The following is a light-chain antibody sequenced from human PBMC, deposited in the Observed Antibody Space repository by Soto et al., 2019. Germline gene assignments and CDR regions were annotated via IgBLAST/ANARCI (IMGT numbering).Light chain of an antibody. CDR2: DVS. CDR3: SSYTSSSTPNV. J-gene: IGLJ6*01. Sequence: QSALTQPASVSGSPGQSITISCTGTSSDLGGYNYVSWYQQLPGKAPKLMIYDVSSRPSGVSNRFSGSKSGNTASLTISGLQAEDEADYYCSSYTSSSTPNVFGHGTKLTVL. CDR1: SSDLGGYNY. V-gene: IGLV2-14*01.